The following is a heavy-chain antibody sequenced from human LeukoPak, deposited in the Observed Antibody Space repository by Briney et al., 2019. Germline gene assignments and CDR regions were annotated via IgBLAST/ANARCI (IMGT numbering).Heavy chain of an antibody. Sequence: PSETLSLTCAVYGGSFSGYYWSWIRQPPGKGLEWIGEINHSGSTNYNPSLKSRVTISVDTSKNQFSLKLSSVTAADTAVYYCARAPRWGSYYFVYWGQGTLVTVSS. V-gene: IGHV4-34*01. CDR2: INHSGST. D-gene: IGHD2-21*01. CDR3: ARAPRWGSYYFVY. J-gene: IGHJ4*02. CDR1: GGSFSGYY.